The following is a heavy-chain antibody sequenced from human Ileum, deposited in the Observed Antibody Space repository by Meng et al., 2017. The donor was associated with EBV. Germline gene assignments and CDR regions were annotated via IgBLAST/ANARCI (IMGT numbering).Heavy chain of an antibody. J-gene: IGHJ4*02. D-gene: IGHD6-19*01. CDR3: ARVGQWLPIDY. CDR1: GGSISSSNW. CDR2: IYHSGST. Sequence: QVRRQGSGSGLVKPSGTLSLTCACSGGSISSSNWWSWVRQPPGKGLEWIGEIYHSGSTNYNPSLKSRVTISVDKSKNQFSLNLSSVTAADTAVYYCARVGQWLPIDYWGQGTLVTVSS. V-gene: IGHV4-4*02.